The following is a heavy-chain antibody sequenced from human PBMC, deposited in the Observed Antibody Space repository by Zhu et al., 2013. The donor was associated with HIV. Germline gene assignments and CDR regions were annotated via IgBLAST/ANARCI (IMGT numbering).Heavy chain of an antibody. Sequence: QVQLVQSGAEVKKPGASVKVSCKASGYTFTTDNISWVRQAPGQGLEWMGWINPYNSNTNYAQKFQGRVTMTTDTSTSTAYMELNSLTSDDTAMYYCARGDCSTTSCYNPFDYWGQGTLITVS. CDR3: ARGDCSTTSCYNPFDY. J-gene: IGHJ4*02. V-gene: IGHV1-18*04. CDR1: GYTFTTDN. D-gene: IGHD2-2*02. CDR2: INPYNSNT.